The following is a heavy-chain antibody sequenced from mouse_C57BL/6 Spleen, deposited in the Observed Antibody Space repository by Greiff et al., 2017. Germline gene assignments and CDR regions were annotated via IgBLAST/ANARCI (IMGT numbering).Heavy chain of an antibody. Sequence: QVQLKESGAELVKPGASVKISCKASGYAFSSYWMNWVKQRPGKGLEWIGQIYPGDGDTNYNGKFKGKGTLTADKSSSTAYMQLSRLTSEDSAVDFCAREGIATVVEGYYFDYWGQGTTLTVSS. V-gene: IGHV1-80*01. CDR2: IYPGDGDT. CDR3: AREGIATVVEGYYFDY. CDR1: GYAFSSYW. D-gene: IGHD1-1*01. J-gene: IGHJ2*01.